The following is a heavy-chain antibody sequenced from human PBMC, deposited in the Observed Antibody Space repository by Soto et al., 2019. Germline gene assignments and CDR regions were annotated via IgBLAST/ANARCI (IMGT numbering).Heavy chain of an antibody. CDR2: FRSGGGT. D-gene: IGHD3-10*01. CDR3: VRQGIGVLHGLVDV. Sequence: QVQLQESGPGLVKPSETLSLTCTVSGDSISSYNLAWIRQPPGKGLEWIGYFRSGGGTSYNPSLTRRVAISADTSTKQFSLRLSSVTAADTAVYYCVRQGIGVLHGLVDVWGQGTTVTVSS. J-gene: IGHJ6*02. CDR1: GDSISSYN. V-gene: IGHV4-59*08.